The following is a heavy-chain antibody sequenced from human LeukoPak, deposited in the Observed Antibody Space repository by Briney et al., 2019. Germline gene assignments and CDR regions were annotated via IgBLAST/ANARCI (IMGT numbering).Heavy chain of an antibody. Sequence: SETLSLTCAVYGGSFSAYYWTWIRQPPGKGLEWIGEINHSGSSNYNSSLRSRVTISVDTSYKQFSLRLSSVTAAGTAVYYCAPRGDIEHSYVYGKWFDPWGQGTRVTVSS. CDR1: GGSFSAYY. D-gene: IGHD5-18*01. J-gene: IGHJ5*02. V-gene: IGHV4-34*01. CDR2: INHSGSS. CDR3: APRGDIEHSYVYGKWFDP.